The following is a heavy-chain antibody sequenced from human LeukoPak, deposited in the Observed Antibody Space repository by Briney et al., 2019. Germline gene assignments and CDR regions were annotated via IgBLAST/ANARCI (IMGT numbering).Heavy chain of an antibody. CDR1: GFTFSSYA. Sequence: PGESLRLSCAASGFTFSSYAMSWVRQAPGKGLEWVSAISGSGGSTYYADSVKGRFTISRDNSKNTLYLQMNSLRAEDTAVYYCAKKRSRYFDWTDDLGVYFDYWGQGTLVTVSS. J-gene: IGHJ4*02. CDR3: AKKRSRYFDWTDDLGVYFDY. V-gene: IGHV3-23*01. D-gene: IGHD3-9*01. CDR2: ISGSGGST.